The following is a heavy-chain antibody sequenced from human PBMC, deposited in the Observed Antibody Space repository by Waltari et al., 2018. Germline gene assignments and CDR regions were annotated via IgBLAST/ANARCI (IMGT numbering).Heavy chain of an antibody. V-gene: IGHV3-30-3*01. J-gene: IGHJ4*02. Sequence: QVQLVESGGGVVQPGRSLRLSCAASGFTFSSYAMHWVRQAPGKGLEWVAVISYDGSNKYYADSVKGRFTISRDNSKNTLYLQMNSLRAEDTAVYYCASSVRLFDYWGQGTLVTVSS. CDR1: GFTFSSYA. CDR3: ASSVRLFDY. CDR2: ISYDGSNK.